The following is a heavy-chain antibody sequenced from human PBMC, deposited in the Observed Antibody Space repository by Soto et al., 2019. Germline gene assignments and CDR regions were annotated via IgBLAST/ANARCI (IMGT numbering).Heavy chain of an antibody. V-gene: IGHV3-74*01. CDR2: INSDGSST. CDR3: ARGGSLNWYFDL. J-gene: IGHJ2*01. D-gene: IGHD1-26*01. Sequence: EVQLVESGGGLVQPGGSLRLSCAASGFTFSSYWMHWVRQAPGKGLVWVSRINSDGSSTSYADSVKGRFTISRDNAKNTLYLLMNSLRVEDTAVYYCARGGSLNWYFDLWGRGTLVTVSS. CDR1: GFTFSSYW.